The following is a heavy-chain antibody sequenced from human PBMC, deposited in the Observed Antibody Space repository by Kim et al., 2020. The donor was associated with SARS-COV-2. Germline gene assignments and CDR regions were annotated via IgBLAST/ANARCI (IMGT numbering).Heavy chain of an antibody. J-gene: IGHJ6*02. Sequence: YNPSLKSRVTISVDTSKNQFSLKLSSVTAADTAVYYCARDTGDTGGGMDVWGQGTTVTVSS. V-gene: IGHV4-59*01. D-gene: IGHD5-18*01. CDR3: ARDTGDTGGGMDV.